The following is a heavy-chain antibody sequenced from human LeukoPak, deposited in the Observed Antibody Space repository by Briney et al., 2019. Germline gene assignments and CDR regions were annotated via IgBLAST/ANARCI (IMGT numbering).Heavy chain of an antibody. Sequence: GGSLRLSCAASGFTFSSYTMNWVRQAPGKGLEWVSSISSSSSYIYYADSVKGRLTISRGNAKNSLYLQMNSLRAEDTAVYYCARDPWGIAVAEKGYFDYWGQGTLVTVSS. D-gene: IGHD6-19*01. V-gene: IGHV3-21*01. CDR1: GFTFSSYT. CDR2: ISSSSSYI. CDR3: ARDPWGIAVAEKGYFDY. J-gene: IGHJ4*02.